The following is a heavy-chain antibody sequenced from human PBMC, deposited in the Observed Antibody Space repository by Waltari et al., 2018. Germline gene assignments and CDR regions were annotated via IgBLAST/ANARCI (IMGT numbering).Heavy chain of an antibody. CDR2: IDPSDGYT. CDR3: ARLGDYYERGGHPIDY. CDR1: GYSFTNFW. V-gene: IGHV5-10-1*03. J-gene: IGHJ4*02. D-gene: IGHD3-22*01. Sequence: EVYLVQSGAEVKKSGESLRISCKASGYSFTNFWITWVRQVPGKGLEWLGRIDPSDGYTKYSPSFQGHVTFATDKTITTAFLQWTSMKASDSATYYCARLGDYYERGGHPIDYWGQGSLVTVSS.